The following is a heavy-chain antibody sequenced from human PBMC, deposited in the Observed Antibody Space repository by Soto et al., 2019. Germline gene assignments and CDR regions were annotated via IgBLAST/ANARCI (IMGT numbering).Heavy chain of an antibody. CDR2: IYYSGST. CDR1: GGSISSSSYY. D-gene: IGHD3-10*01. V-gene: IGHV4-39*01. CDR3: ASTGSGSARDY. J-gene: IGHJ4*02. Sequence: SETLSLTCTVSGGSISSSSYYWGWIRQPPGKGLEWIGSIYYSGSTYYNPSLKSRVTISVDTSKNQFSLKLSSVTAADTAVYYCASTGSGSARDYWGQGTLVTVSS.